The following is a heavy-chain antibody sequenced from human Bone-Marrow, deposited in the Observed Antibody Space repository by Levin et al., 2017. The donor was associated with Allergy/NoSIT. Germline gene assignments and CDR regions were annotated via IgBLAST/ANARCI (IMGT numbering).Heavy chain of an antibody. V-gene: IGHV4-4*07. D-gene: IGHD2-15*01. J-gene: IGHJ4*02. CDR1: GGSISSYY. Sequence: KPSETLSLTCTVSGGSISSYYWSWIRQPAGKGLEWIGRIYTTGSTNYNPSLKSRVSMSVDTSKNQFSLKVTSVTAADTAVYYCARESGGSRQHDYWGQGTLVTVSS. CDR3: ARESGGSRQHDY. CDR2: IYTTGST.